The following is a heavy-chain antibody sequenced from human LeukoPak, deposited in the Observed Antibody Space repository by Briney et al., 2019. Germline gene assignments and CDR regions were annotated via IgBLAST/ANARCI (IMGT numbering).Heavy chain of an antibody. CDR2: IIPIFGTA. CDR1: GGTFSSYA. V-gene: IGHV1-69*05. D-gene: IGHD3-22*01. J-gene: IGHJ3*02. Sequence: SVKVSCKASGGTFSSYAISWVRQAPGQGLEWMGGIIPIFGTANYAQNVQRRVTITTDESTSTAYMELSSLRSEDTAVYYCARHTRHYYDSSGDAFDIWGQGTMVTVSS. CDR3: ARHTRHYYDSSGDAFDI.